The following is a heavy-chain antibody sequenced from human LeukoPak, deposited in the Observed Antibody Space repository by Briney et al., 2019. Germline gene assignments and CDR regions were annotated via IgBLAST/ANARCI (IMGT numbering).Heavy chain of an antibody. CDR1: GFTLNNAW. CDR2: IKSKTDGGTT. Sequence: PGGSLRLSCAGSGFTLNNAWMTWVRQAPGKGLEWVGRIKSKTDGGTTDYAAPVKDRFTISRDDSKSTLYLQMNSLQTEDTGVYYCTTELVWFGVLAHWGQGTLATVSS. CDR3: TTELVWFGVLAH. J-gene: IGHJ4*02. D-gene: IGHD3-10*01. V-gene: IGHV3-15*01.